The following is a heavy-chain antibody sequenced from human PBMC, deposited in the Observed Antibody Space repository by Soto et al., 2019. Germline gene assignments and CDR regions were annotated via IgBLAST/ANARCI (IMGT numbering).Heavy chain of an antibody. CDR1: GYTFTGYY. D-gene: IGHD3-10*01. CDR2: INPNSGGT. Sequence: ASVKVSCKASGYTFTGYYMHWVRQAPGQGLEWMGWINPNSGGTNYAQKFQGWVTMTRDTSISTACMELSRLSSDDTAVYYCARDRYGSGSYFGYWGQATLVTVSS. CDR3: ARDRYGSGSYFGY. V-gene: IGHV1-2*04. J-gene: IGHJ4*02.